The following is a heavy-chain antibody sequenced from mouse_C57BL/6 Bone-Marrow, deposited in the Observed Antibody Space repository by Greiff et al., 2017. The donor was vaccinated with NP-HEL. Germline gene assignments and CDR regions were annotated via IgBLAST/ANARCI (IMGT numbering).Heavy chain of an antibody. CDR3: TTRDGPAWFAY. Sequence: VQLQQSGAELVRPGASVKLSCTASGFNIKDDYMHWVKQRPEQGLERIGWIDPENGDTEYASKFQGKATITADTSSNTAYLQLSSLTSEDTAVYYCTTRDGPAWFAYWGQGTLVTVSA. CDR2: IDPENGDT. J-gene: IGHJ3*01. CDR1: GFNIKDDY. D-gene: IGHD2-3*01. V-gene: IGHV14-4*01.